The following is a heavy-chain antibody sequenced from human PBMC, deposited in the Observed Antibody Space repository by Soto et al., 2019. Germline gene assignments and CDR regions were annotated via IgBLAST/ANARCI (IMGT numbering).Heavy chain of an antibody. CDR2: INHSGST. V-gene: IGHV4-4*02. Sequence: SETLSLTCAVSGGSISSSNLWTWVRQPPGKGLEWIGEINHSGSTNNNPSLNSRVAISVDKSKNQFSLRLRSVTAADTAVYYCARGLNSDKVDYWGQGILVTVSS. CDR1: GGSISSSNL. J-gene: IGHJ4*02. CDR3: ARGLNSDKVDY. D-gene: IGHD3-9*01.